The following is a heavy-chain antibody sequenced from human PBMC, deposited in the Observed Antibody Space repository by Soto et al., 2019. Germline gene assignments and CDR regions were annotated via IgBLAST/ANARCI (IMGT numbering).Heavy chain of an antibody. CDR1: GDTFSSHG. Sequence: VQLVQSGAEVKKPGSSVKVSCKASGDTFSSHGITWLRQAPGLGLEWMGGIIPMFDTTNYAQKFQGRLTIDADESTGTAYMEVSSLSSEDTAVYFCERGAAAGSYYGMDVWGQGTSVTVSS. D-gene: IGHD6-13*01. CDR2: IIPMFDTT. V-gene: IGHV1-69*12. CDR3: ERGAAAGSYYGMDV. J-gene: IGHJ6*02.